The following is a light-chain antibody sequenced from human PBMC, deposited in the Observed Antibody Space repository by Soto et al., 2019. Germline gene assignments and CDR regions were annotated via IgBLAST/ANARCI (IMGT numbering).Light chain of an antibody. CDR3: SSYTSSSTLSTYV. CDR2: DVS. Sequence: QSALTQPASVSGSPGQSITISCTGTSSDVGGYNYVSWCQHHPGKAPKLMIYDVSNRPSGVSNRFSGSKSGNTASLIISGLQAEDEADYYCSSYTSSSTLSTYVFGTGTKVTVL. V-gene: IGLV2-14*03. CDR1: SSDVGGYNY. J-gene: IGLJ1*01.